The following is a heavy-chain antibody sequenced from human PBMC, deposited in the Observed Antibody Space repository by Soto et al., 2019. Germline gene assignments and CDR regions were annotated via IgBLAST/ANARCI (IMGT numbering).Heavy chain of an antibody. CDR3: ARDSGYDYSGYSDF. D-gene: IGHD5-12*01. J-gene: IGHJ4*02. Sequence: GGSLRLSCVTSGFTFRSYRMSWVRQAPGKGLEWVSSISDSGSYINYADSVKGRFAISRDNTNHALYLQMNNLRAEDTAFYYCARDSGYDYSGYSDFWGQGTRVTVSS. CDR2: ISDSGSYI. CDR1: GFTFRSYR. V-gene: IGHV3-21*06.